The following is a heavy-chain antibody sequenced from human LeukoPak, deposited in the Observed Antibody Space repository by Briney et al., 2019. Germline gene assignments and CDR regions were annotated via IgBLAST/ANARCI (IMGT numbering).Heavy chain of an antibody. CDR1: GGSLDGYY. D-gene: IGHD2-2*01. V-gene: IGHV4-34*01. Sequence: SETLSLTCTVYGGSLDGYYWSWVRQPPRKGLEWIGEINHSGSTYYNTSLKSRVTISVDTSRNHLSLKLSSVTAADTAVYYCARGPAAGSNFAWFDTWGQGTLVTVSS. CDR2: INHSGST. CDR3: ARGPAAGSNFAWFDT. J-gene: IGHJ5*02.